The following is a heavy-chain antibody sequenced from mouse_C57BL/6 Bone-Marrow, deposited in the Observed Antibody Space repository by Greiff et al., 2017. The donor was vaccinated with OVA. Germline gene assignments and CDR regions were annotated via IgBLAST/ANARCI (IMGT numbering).Heavy chain of an antibody. D-gene: IGHD2-5*01. V-gene: IGHV1-55*01. CDR2: IYPGSGST. CDR3: ARSYYSNSHFAY. Sequence: VQLQQPGAELVKPGASVKMSCKASGYTFTSYWITWVKQRPGQGLEWIGDIYPGSGSTNYNEKFTSKATLTVDTSSSTAYMQLSSLTSEDSAVYYCARSYYSNSHFAYGGQGTLVTVSA. J-gene: IGHJ3*01. CDR1: GYTFTSYW.